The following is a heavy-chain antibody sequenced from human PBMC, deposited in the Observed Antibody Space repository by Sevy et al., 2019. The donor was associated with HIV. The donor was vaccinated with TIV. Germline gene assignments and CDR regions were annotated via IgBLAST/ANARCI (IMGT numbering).Heavy chain of an antibody. J-gene: IGHJ6*02. CDR2: IGSGGDA. V-gene: IGHV3-13*01. Sequence: GGSLRLSCGASGFTFSSYDMHCVRQAAGKGLEWVSGIGSGGDAYYPGSVKGRFTISRENAKNSLYLQMNSLRAGDTDVYYCARSGGYSDYGMDVWGQGTTVTVSS. CDR1: GFTFSSYD. D-gene: IGHD5-12*01. CDR3: ARSGGYSDYGMDV.